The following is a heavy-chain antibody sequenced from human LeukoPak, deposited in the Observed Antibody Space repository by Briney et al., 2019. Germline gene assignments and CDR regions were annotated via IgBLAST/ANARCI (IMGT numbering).Heavy chain of an antibody. V-gene: IGHV3-48*01. J-gene: IGHJ4*02. CDR1: GFTFSSYS. D-gene: IGHD6-19*01. CDR3: ARSIAVAGNY. Sequence: GGSLILSCVASGFTFSSYSMNWVRQAPGKGLEWVSYISSSSSPIYYADSVKGRFTISRDNAKNSLYLQMNSLRADDTAVYYCARSIAVAGNYWGQGTLVTVSS. CDR2: ISSSSSPI.